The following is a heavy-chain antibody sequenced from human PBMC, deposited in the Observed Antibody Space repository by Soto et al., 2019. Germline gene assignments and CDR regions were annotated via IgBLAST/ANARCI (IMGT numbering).Heavy chain of an antibody. V-gene: IGHV4-59*01. CDR2: IYYSGST. CDR1: GGSISSDY. J-gene: IGHJ5*02. D-gene: IGHD1-26*01. CDR3: AREVGATASNWFDP. Sequence: SETLSLTCTVSGGSISSDYWSWILQPPGKGLEWIGYIYYSGSTNYNPSLKSRVTISVDTSKNQFSLKLSSVTAADTAVYYCAREVGATASNWFDPWGQGTLVTVS.